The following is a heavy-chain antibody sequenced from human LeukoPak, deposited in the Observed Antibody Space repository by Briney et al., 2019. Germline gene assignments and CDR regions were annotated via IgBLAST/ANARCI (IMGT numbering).Heavy chain of an antibody. D-gene: IGHD6-19*01. CDR3: ARVRAVADGGDFDY. Sequence: KPSETLSLTCTVSGGSISSSYWSWIRQPPGKGLEWVGYIYYRGRTTYNASLKSRVTISVDTSKNQFSLKLSSVTAADTAVYYCARVRAVADGGDFDYWRQGTLVTVSS. CDR2: IYYRGRT. V-gene: IGHV4-59*01. J-gene: IGHJ4*02. CDR1: GGSISSSY.